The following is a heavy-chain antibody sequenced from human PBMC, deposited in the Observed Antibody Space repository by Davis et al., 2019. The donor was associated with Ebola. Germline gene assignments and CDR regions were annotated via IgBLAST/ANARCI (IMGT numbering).Heavy chain of an antibody. CDR1: GGTSSSNA. Sequence: AASVKVSCKASGGTSSSNAISWVRQAPGQGLEWMGGINPIFGTANYAQKFQGRVTITRDTSASTAYMELSSLKSEDTAVYYCAREHDSWIGYSFDYWGQGTQVTVSS. CDR2: INPIFGTA. V-gene: IGHV1-69*05. D-gene: IGHD3-3*01. CDR3: AREHDSWIGYSFDY. J-gene: IGHJ4*02.